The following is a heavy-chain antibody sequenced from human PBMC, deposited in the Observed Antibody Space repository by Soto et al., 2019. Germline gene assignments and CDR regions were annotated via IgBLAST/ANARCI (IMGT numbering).Heavy chain of an antibody. CDR3: ARAFGYSGTHYYYYYMDV. J-gene: IGHJ6*03. D-gene: IGHD5-12*01. CDR1: SGSISSSNW. CDR2: IYHSGST. Sequence: QVQLQESGPGLVKPSGTLSLTCAVSSGSISSSNWWSWVRQTPGKGLEWIGEIYHSGSTNYNPSLKCRVTISVDKSKNQFSLNLRSVTAADTAVYYCARAFGYSGTHYYYYYMDVWGKGTTVTVSS. V-gene: IGHV4-4*02.